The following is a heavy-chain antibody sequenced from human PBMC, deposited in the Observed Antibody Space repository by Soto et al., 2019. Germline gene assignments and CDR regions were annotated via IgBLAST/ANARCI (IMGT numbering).Heavy chain of an antibody. CDR3: AKDEGGSYYYYYGMDV. J-gene: IGHJ6*02. CDR1: GFTFSSYG. CDR2: ISYDGSNK. Sequence: GGSLRLSCAASGFTFSSYGMHWVRQAPGKGLEWVAVISYDGSNKYYADSVKGRFTISRDNSKNTLYLQMNSLRAEDTAVYYCAKDEGGSYYYYYGMDVWGQGTTVTVSS. V-gene: IGHV3-30*18. D-gene: IGHD1-26*01.